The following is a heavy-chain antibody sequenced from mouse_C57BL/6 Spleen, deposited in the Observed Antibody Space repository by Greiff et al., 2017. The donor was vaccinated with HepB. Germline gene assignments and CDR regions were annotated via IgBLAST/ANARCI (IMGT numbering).Heavy chain of an antibody. CDR2: ISDGGSYT. Sequence: EVKLMESGGGLVKPGGSLKLSCAASGFTFSSYAMSWVRQTPEKRLEWVATISDGGSYTYYPDNVKGRFTISRDNAKNNLYLQMSHLKSEDTAMYYCARDRGGSRSFDYWGQGTTLTVSS. V-gene: IGHV5-4*01. D-gene: IGHD1-1*01. CDR1: GFTFSSYA. CDR3: ARDRGGSRSFDY. J-gene: IGHJ2*01.